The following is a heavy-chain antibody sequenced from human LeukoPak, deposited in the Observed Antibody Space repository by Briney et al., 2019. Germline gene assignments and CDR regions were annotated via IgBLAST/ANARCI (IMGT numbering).Heavy chain of an antibody. CDR3: AELGITMIGGV. Sequence: PGGSLRLSCAASGFSFSSHNMNWVRQAPGKGLEWVSSITTSSTYTFYADSVKGRFTISRDNAKNSLYLQMNSLRAEDTAVYYCAELGITMIGGVWGKGTTVTISS. D-gene: IGHD3-10*02. CDR2: ITTSSTYT. CDR1: GFSFSSHN. V-gene: IGHV3-21*01. J-gene: IGHJ6*04.